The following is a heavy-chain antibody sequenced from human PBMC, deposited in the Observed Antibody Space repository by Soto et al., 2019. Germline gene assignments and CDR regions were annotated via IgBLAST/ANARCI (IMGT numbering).Heavy chain of an antibody. J-gene: IGHJ4*02. CDR2: IYYSGST. V-gene: IGHV4-59*01. CDR1: GGSISSYY. CDR3: AREGIAVAPI. D-gene: IGHD6-19*01. Sequence: SETLSLTCTVSGGSISSYYWSWIRQPPGKGLEWIGYIYYSGSTNYNPSLKSRVTISVDTSKNQFSLKPSSVTAADTAVYYCAREGIAVAPIWGQGTLVTVSS.